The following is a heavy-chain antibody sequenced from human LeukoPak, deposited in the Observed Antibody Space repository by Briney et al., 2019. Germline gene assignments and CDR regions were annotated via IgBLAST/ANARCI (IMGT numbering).Heavy chain of an antibody. D-gene: IGHD3-10*01. V-gene: IGHV3-64D*06. Sequence: GGSLRLSCLASGFTFSSYAMHWVRQAPGKGLEYVSAISSNGGSSYYADSVNGRFTISRDNSKNTLYLQMSSLRAEDTAVYYCATYYYGSGSSDYWGQGTLVTVSS. J-gene: IGHJ4*02. CDR2: ISSNGGSS. CDR3: ATYYYGSGSSDY. CDR1: GFTFSSYA.